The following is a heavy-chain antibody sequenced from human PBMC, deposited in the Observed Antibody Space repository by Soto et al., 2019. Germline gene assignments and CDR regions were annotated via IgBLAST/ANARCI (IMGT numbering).Heavy chain of an antibody. Sequence: PVGSLRLSCAASGFTCSSYWMSWVRQATGKGLEWVANIKQDGSEKYYVDSVKGRFTISRDNAKNSLYLQMNSLRAEDTAVYYCARDVYSGYPSDAFDIWGQGTMVTVSS. CDR3: ARDVYSGYPSDAFDI. CDR1: GFTCSSYW. J-gene: IGHJ3*02. V-gene: IGHV3-7*01. D-gene: IGHD5-12*01. CDR2: IKQDGSEK.